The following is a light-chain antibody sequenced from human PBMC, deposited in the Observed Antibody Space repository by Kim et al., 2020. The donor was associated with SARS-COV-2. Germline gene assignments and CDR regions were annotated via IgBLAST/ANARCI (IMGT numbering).Light chain of an antibody. CDR3: QQYGSSSIT. CDR1: QSVSSSY. J-gene: IGKJ5*01. CDR2: GAS. V-gene: IGKV3-20*01. Sequence: SPGERATLSCRASQSVSSSYLAWYQQTPGQATRLRIYGASSRATGNPDRFSGSGSGTDFTLTISRLEPEDFAVYYCQQYGSSSITYGQGTRLEIK.